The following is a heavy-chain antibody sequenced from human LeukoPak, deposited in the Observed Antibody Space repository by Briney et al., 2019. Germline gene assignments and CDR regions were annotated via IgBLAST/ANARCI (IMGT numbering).Heavy chain of an antibody. CDR1: GFTFGDYA. CDR3: AKAGVFDYYYYGMDV. D-gene: IGHD2-8*01. J-gene: IGHJ6*02. Sequence: PGGSLRLSCAASGFTFGDYAMHWVRQAPGKGLEWVSGISWNSGSIGYADSVKGRFTISRDNAKNSLYLQMNSLRAEDTALYYCAKAGVFDYYYYGMDVWGQGTTVTVSS. CDR2: ISWNSGSI. V-gene: IGHV3-9*01.